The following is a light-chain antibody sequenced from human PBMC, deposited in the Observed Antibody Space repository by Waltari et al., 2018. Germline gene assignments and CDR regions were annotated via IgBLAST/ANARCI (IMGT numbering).Light chain of an antibody. J-gene: IGLJ3*02. CDR3: AAWDDSLSGRV. CDR2: RNN. V-gene: IGLV1-47*01. Sequence: QSVLTQPPSASGTPGQRFTISCSGSRSNIGSNYVYWYQQLPGTAPKLPIYRNNQRPSGVPYRFSGPKSGTSASLAISGLRSEDEADYYCAAWDDSLSGRVFGGGTKVTVL. CDR1: RSNIGSNY.